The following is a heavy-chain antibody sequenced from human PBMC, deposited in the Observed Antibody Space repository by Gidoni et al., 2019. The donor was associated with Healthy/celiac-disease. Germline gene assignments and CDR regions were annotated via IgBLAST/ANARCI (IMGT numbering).Heavy chain of an antibody. V-gene: IGHV4-34*01. D-gene: IGHD3-3*01. J-gene: IGHJ5*02. CDR2: INHSGST. CDR3: ARGLPFYWFDP. CDR1: GGSFSGYY. Sequence: QVQLQQWGAGLLKPSATLSLTCAFYGGSFSGYYWSWIRQPPGKGLEWIGEINHSGSTNYNPSLKSRVTISVDTSKNQFSLKLSSVTAADTAVYYCARGLPFYWFDPWGQGTLVTVSS.